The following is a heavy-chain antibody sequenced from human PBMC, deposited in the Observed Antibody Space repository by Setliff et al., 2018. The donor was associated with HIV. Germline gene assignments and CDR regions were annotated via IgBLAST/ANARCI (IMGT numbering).Heavy chain of an antibody. J-gene: IGHJ6*02. CDR1: GFSFSSYG. D-gene: IGHD3-10*01. CDR2: IRYDGNNK. CDR3: AKDAVTILRGVITYDYGMDV. Sequence: PGGSLRLSCAASGFSFSSYGMHWVRQAPGKGLEWVAFIRYDGNNKYYGDSVRGRFTISRDNSKNTLNLQMNSLKPEDTAVYYCAKDAVTILRGVITYDYGMDVWGQGTTVTVSS. V-gene: IGHV3-30*02.